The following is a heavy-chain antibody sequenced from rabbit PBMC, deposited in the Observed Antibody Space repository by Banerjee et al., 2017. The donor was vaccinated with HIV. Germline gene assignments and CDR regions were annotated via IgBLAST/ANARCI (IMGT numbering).Heavy chain of an antibody. V-gene: IGHV1S45*01. CDR2: IYTGSSGTT. Sequence: EESGGDLVQPEGSLTLTCKASGLDFSSSYWICWVRQAPGKGLEWIACIYTGSSGTTYYASWAKGRFTISKTSSTTVTLQVTSLTAADTATYFCARDPSYAGYGGYNLWGPGTLVTDS. J-gene: IGHJ4*01. CDR3: ARDPSYAGYGGYNL. D-gene: IGHD7-1*01. CDR1: GLDFSSSYW.